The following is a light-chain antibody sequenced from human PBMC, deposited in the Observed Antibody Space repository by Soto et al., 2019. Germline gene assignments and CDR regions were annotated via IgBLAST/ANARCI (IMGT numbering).Light chain of an antibody. CDR3: QSYDSSLSGVV. V-gene: IGLV1-40*01. CDR1: SSNIGAGSD. J-gene: IGLJ3*02. CDR2: GNS. Sequence: QAVVTQPPSLSVAPGQRVTISCTGSSSNIGAGSDVHWYQQLPGTAHKLLIYGNSNRPSGVPDRFSGSKSGTSAYLAITGLQAEDEADYYCQSYDSSLSGVVFGGGTKLTVL.